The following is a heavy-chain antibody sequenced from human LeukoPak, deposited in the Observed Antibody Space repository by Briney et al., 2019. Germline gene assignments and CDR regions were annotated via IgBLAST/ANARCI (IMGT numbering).Heavy chain of an antibody. V-gene: IGHV4-59*08. J-gene: IGHJ5*02. Sequence: SETLSLTCTVSGGSISSYYWSWIRQPPGKGLEWIGYIYYSGSTNYNPSLKSRVTISVDTSKNQFSLKLSSVTAADTAVYYCARHRDGYNYDWFDPWGQGTLVTVSS. CDR1: GGSISSYY. CDR2: IYYSGST. CDR3: ARHRDGYNYDWFDP. D-gene: IGHD5-24*01.